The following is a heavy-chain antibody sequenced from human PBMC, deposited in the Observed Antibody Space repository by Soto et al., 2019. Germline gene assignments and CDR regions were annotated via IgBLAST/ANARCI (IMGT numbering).Heavy chain of an antibody. CDR3: AKDGGYSGSYGDAFDI. J-gene: IGHJ3*02. Sequence: PGGSLRLSCAASGFTFSSYAMSWVRQAPGKGLEWVSAISGSGGSTYYADSVKGRLTISRDNSKNTLYLQMNSLRAEDTAVYYCAKDGGYSGSYGDAFDIWGQGTMVTVSS. D-gene: IGHD1-26*01. CDR2: ISGSGGST. V-gene: IGHV3-23*01. CDR1: GFTFSSYA.